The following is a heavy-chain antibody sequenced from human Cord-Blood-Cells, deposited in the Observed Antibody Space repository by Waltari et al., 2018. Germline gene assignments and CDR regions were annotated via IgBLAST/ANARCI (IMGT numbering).Heavy chain of an antibody. J-gene: IGHJ4*02. CDR2: IYYSGSP. D-gene: IGHD6-13*01. CDR1: GGSISSSSYY. CDR3: ARHGESAAAASFDY. V-gene: IGHV4-39*01. Sequence: QLQLQESGPGLVKPSETLSLTCTVSGGSISSSSYYWGWIRQPPGKGLEWIGSIYYSGSPYYNPSLKSRVTISVDTSKNQFSLKLSSVTAADTAVYYCARHGESAAAASFDYWGQGTLVTVSS.